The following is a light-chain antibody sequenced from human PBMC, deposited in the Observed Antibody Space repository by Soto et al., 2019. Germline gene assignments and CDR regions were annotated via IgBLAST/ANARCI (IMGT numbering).Light chain of an antibody. CDR1: KLGHKY. J-gene: IGLJ2*01. CDR3: QAWDSSTVV. Sequence: SYELTQPPSVSVSPGQTASITCSGDKLGHKYTCWYQQKPGQSPVLVIYQDTKRPSGIPERFSGSNSGNTATLTISGTQAMDEADFHCQAWDSSTVVFGGGTKVTVL. CDR2: QDT. V-gene: IGLV3-1*01.